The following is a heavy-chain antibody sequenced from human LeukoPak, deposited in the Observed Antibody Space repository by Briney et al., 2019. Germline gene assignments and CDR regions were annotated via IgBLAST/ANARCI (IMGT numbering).Heavy chain of an antibody. CDR1: GDSISSGGYY. CDR3: ARVGPGKRWLQTLDY. D-gene: IGHD5-24*01. CDR2: IYYSGST. Sequence: PSETLSLTCTVSGDSISSGGYYWSWIRQPPGKGLEWIGYIYYSGSTYYNPSLKSRVTISVDTSKNQFSLKLSSVTAADMAVYYCARVGPGKRWLQTLDYWGQGTLVTVSS. J-gene: IGHJ4*02. V-gene: IGHV4-30-2*01.